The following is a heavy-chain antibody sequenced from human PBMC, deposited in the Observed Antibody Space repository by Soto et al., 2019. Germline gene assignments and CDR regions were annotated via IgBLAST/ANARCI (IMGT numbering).Heavy chain of an antibody. J-gene: IGHJ6*03. Sequence: GESLKISCKGSGYSFTSYWIGWVRQMPGKGLEWMGIIYPGDSDTRYSPSFQGQVTISADKSISTAYLQWSSLKASDTAMYYCARQSVDIVVVPAAIPDYYYYMVVWRKGTTVTVSS. D-gene: IGHD2-2*03. CDR3: ARQSVDIVVVPAAIPDYYYYMVV. CDR2: IYPGDSDT. V-gene: IGHV5-51*01. CDR1: GYSFTSYW.